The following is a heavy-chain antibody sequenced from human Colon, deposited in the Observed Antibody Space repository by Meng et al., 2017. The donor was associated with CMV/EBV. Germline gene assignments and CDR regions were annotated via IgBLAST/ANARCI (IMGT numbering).Heavy chain of an antibody. J-gene: IGHJ4*02. CDR2: ISSSGSYI. Sequence: GGSLRLSCATSGFTFSSYAMSWVRQAPGKGLEWVSSISSSGSYIYYADSVKGRFTISRDNAKNSLYLQVNSLRAEDTAVYYCARDQSSKDLIVVPAVDYWGQGTLVTVSS. CDR3: ARDQSSKDLIVVPAVDY. D-gene: IGHD2-2*01. CDR1: GFTFSSYA. V-gene: IGHV3-21*01.